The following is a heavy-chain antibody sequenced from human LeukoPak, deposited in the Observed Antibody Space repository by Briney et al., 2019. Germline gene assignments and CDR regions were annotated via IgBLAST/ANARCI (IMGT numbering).Heavy chain of an antibody. CDR2: IKQEGREK. D-gene: IGHD4-17*01. CDR1: GFTFSSYW. J-gene: IGHJ4*02. V-gene: IGHV3-7*01. CDR3: ARPLDIRRGNYGDYLDY. Sequence: PSGGSLRLSCAASGFTFSSYWMNWSPQAPGKGREWWANIKQEGREKYYVDSVKGRFTLSRDNAKNSLYLQMNSLRAEDTAVYYCARPLDIRRGNYGDYLDYWGQGTLVTVSS.